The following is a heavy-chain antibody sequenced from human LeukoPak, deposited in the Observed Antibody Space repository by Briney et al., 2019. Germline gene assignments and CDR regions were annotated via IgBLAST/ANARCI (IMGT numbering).Heavy chain of an antibody. V-gene: IGHV3-33*01. CDR3: ARDLSGYSYGYVAY. CDR2: IWYDGSNK. D-gene: IGHD5-18*01. J-gene: IGHJ4*02. CDR1: GFTFSSYG. Sequence: PGGSLRLSCAASGFTFSSYGMHWVRQAPGKGLEWVAVIWYDGSNKYYADSVKGRFTISRDNSKNTLYLQMDSLRAEDTAVYYCARDLSGYSYGYVAYWGQGTLVTVSS.